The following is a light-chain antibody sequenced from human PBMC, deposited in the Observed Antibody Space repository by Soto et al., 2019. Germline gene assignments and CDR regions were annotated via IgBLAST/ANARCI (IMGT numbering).Light chain of an antibody. Sequence: EIVLTQSPGTLSLSPGERATLSCRASQSVSSYLAWYQQKPGQAPRLLSSDASDRATGIPARFSGSGSGTDFTSTISSLEPEDFEVYYCQQRNNWPLTFGGGTKVEIK. CDR3: QQRNNWPLT. J-gene: IGKJ4*01. CDR1: QSVSSY. CDR2: DAS. V-gene: IGKV3-11*01.